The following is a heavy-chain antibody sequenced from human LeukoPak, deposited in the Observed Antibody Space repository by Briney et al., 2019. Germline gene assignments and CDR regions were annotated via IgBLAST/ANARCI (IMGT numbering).Heavy chain of an antibody. CDR2: NNHSGST. J-gene: IGHJ5*02. D-gene: IGHD6-13*01. CDR1: GGSFSGYY. Sequence: ASETLSLTCAVYGGSFSGYYWSWIRQPPGKGREWIGENNHSGSTNYNPPLKSRVTISVDTSKNQFSLKLSSVTAADTAVYYCARGVAAAWRGLDWFDPWGQGTLVTVSS. CDR3: ARGVAAAWRGLDWFDP. V-gene: IGHV4-34*01.